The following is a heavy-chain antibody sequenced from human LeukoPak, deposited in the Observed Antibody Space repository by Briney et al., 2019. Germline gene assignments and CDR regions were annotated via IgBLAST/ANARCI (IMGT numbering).Heavy chain of an antibody. J-gene: IGHJ4*02. V-gene: IGHV4-34*01. CDR3: ARVSYSFGYFDY. CDR1: GGSFSAYY. Sequence: SETLSLTCAVYGGSFSAYYWSWLRQPPGKGLEWIGEINHSGSTNYNPSLKSRVTISVDTSKNQFSLNLSSVTAADTAVYYCARVSYSFGYFDYWGQGTLVTVSS. CDR2: INHSGST. D-gene: IGHD5-18*01.